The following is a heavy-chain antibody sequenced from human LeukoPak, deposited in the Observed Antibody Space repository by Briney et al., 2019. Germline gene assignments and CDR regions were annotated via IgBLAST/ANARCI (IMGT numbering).Heavy chain of an antibody. Sequence: SETLSLTCTVSGGSISSSSYYWGWIRQPPGKGLEWIGSIYYSGSTYYNPSLKSRVTISVDTSKNQFSLKLSSVTAADTAVYYCARQRIAARSRWFDPWGQGTLVTVSS. CDR1: GGSISSSSYY. CDR3: ARQRIAARSRWFDP. V-gene: IGHV4-39*01. D-gene: IGHD6-6*01. J-gene: IGHJ5*02. CDR2: IYYSGST.